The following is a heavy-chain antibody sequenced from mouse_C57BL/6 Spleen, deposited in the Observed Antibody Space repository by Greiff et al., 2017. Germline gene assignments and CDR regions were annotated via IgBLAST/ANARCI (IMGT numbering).Heavy chain of an antibody. CDR1: GFTFSDYY. J-gene: IGHJ2*01. D-gene: IGHD1-1*01. V-gene: IGHV5-16*01. Sequence: EVMLVESEGGLVQPGSSMKLSCTASGFTFSDYYMAWVRQVPEKGLEWVANINYDGSSTYYLDSLKSRFIISRDNAKNLLYLQMSSLKAEDTATYYCARARVDYYGSSSYYFDYWGQGTTLTVSS. CDR3: ARARVDYYGSSSYYFDY. CDR2: INYDGSST.